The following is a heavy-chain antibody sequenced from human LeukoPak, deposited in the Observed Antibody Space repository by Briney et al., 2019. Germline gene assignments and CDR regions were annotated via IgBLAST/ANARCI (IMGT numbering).Heavy chain of an antibody. V-gene: IGHV3-11*01. CDR1: GFTFSDYY. D-gene: IGHD3-3*01. Sequence: PGGPLRLSCAASGFTFSDYYMSWIRQAPGKGLEWVSYISSSGSTIYYADSVKGRFTISRDNAKNSLYLQMNSLRAEDTAVYYCARDYDFWSGYYTITYYYYGMDVWGQGTTVTVSS. CDR3: ARDYDFWSGYYTITYYYYGMDV. J-gene: IGHJ6*02. CDR2: ISSSGSTI.